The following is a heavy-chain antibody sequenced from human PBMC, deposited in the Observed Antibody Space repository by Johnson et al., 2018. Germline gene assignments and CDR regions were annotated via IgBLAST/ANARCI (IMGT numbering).Heavy chain of an antibody. V-gene: IGHV3-23*04. CDR1: GFTITNYG. Sequence: VQLVESGGGLVQPGGSLRLSCVASGFTITNYGMRWVRQAPGKGLEWVSTITSSGRTHYGDSVKGRFTISRDNSANTLNLQMKSLGVDDTAVYYCAKSCGGTCRYSDHWGQGTLVTVSS. CDR2: ITSSGRT. D-gene: IGHD2-15*01. J-gene: IGHJ4*02. CDR3: AKSCGGTCRYSDH.